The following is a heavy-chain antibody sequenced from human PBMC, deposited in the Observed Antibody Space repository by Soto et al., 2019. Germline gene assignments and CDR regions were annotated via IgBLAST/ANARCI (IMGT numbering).Heavy chain of an antibody. Sequence: QVQLVESGGGVVQPGRSLRLSCAASGFTFSHYAMHWVRQAPGKWLEWVALMSYDGSTEYYADSVKGRFTISRDKSKNTLYLQRNSLRAEDTAVYYCAKDGSHNFDYWGQGTLVTVSS. CDR1: GFTFSHYA. J-gene: IGHJ4*02. CDR2: MSYDGSTE. V-gene: IGHV3-30*18. D-gene: IGHD1-26*01. CDR3: AKDGSHNFDY.